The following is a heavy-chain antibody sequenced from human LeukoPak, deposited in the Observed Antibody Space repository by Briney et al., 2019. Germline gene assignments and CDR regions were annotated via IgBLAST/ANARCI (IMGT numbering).Heavy chain of an antibody. J-gene: IGHJ6*02. CDR3: AKEAAEHFWSGYYPHYYYSMDV. V-gene: IGHV3-23*01. CDR1: GFTFSSYA. D-gene: IGHD3-3*02. Sequence: GGSLRLSCAASGFTFSSYAMSWVRQAPGKGLEWVSAISGSGGSTYYADSVKGRFTISRDNSKNTLYLQMNSLRAEDTAVYYCAKEAAEHFWSGYYPHYYYSMDVWGQGTTVTVSS. CDR2: ISGSGGST.